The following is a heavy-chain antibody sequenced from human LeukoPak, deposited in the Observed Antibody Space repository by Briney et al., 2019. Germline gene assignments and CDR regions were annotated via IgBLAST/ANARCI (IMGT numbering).Heavy chain of an antibody. D-gene: IGHD1-1*01. CDR1: GGSVSSFH. J-gene: IGHJ4*02. CDR2: IHTNGDI. Sequence: SETLSLTCTVSGGSVSSFHWYWIRQPAGKGLQWIGRIHTNGDIKYNPSLKSRVSVAVDRSKNQFSLSLYSVTAADTAVYYCARSRPASGSIDYWRQGTLLSVSS. V-gene: IGHV4-4*07. CDR3: ARSRPASGSIDY.